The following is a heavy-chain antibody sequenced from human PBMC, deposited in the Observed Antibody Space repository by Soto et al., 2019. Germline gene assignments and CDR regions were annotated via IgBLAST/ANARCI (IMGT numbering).Heavy chain of an antibody. Sequence: SETLTLTCAVNGGSFSAYYWTWIRQPPGRGLEWIGEIDHSGSTNYNPSLESRVTISIDTAKNRFSLNVTSVTAADTAVYYCVRGLRYSGMDVWGQGTTVTVSS. J-gene: IGHJ6*02. CDR3: VRGLRYSGMDV. V-gene: IGHV4-34*01. D-gene: IGHD2-15*01. CDR2: IDHSGST. CDR1: GGSFSAYY.